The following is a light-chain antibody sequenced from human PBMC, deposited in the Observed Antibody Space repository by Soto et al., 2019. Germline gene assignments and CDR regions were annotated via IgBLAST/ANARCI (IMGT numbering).Light chain of an antibody. CDR1: QSVSSN. Sequence: EIVMTQSPATLSVSPGERATLSCRASQSVSSNLAWYQQKPGQAPRLLIYGASTRATGIPARFSGSGSGTEFTLTISSLQSEDFAVYYCQQYNNWPPEYTFGQGTKLEFK. J-gene: IGKJ2*01. CDR3: QQYNNWPPEYT. V-gene: IGKV3-15*01. CDR2: GAS.